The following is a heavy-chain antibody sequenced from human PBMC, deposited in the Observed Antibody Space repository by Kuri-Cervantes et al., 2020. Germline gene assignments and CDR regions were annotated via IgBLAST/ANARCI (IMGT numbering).Heavy chain of an antibody. Sequence: SETLSLTCTVSGGTISSGDYYWSWIRQPPGKGPEWIGYIYYSGSTYYNPSLKSRVTISVDTSKNQFHLKLGSVTAADTALYYCARGWEEGDYFGYYYYGMDVWGQGTTVTVSS. J-gene: IGHJ6*02. CDR2: IYYSGST. V-gene: IGHV4-30-4*01. D-gene: IGHD4-17*01. CDR1: GGTISSGDYY. CDR3: ARGWEEGDYFGYYYYGMDV.